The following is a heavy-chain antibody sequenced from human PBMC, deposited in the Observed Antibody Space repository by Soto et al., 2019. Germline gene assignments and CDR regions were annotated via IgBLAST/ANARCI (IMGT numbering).Heavy chain of an antibody. CDR2: ISGSGGST. J-gene: IGHJ4*02. CDR1: VFTFSSYA. Sequence: VGSLRLSCASSVFTFSSYAMSCVRHSPGKWLEWVSAISGSGGSTYYADSVKGRFTISRDNSKNTLYLQMNSLRAEDTAVYYLSNYGGSDYHFEFWGQGTLVIVSS. D-gene: IGHD4-17*01. CDR3: SNYGGSDYHFEF. V-gene: IGHV3-23*01.